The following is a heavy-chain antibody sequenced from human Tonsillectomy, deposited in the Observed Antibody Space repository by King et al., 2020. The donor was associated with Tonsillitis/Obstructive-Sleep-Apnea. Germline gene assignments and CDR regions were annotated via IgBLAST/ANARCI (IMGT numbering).Heavy chain of an antibody. CDR1: GFIFSSYG. J-gene: IGHJ2*01. V-gene: IGHV3-33*01. CDR2: IWYDGSNK. CDR3: ARDADYWYFDL. Sequence: VQLVESGGGVVQPGRSLRLSCAASGFIFSSYGMHWVRQAPGKGLEWVAVIWYDGSNKFYADSVKGRFTISRDNSKNTLYLQMNSLRAEDTAVYYCARDADYWYFDLWGRGTLVTVSS.